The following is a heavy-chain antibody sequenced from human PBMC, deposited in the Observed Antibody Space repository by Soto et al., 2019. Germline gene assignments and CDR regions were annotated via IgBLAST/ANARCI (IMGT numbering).Heavy chain of an antibody. D-gene: IGHD3-9*01. CDR2: IYYSGST. J-gene: IGHJ3*02. V-gene: IGHV4-31*03. CDR1: GGSISSGGYY. Sequence: QVQLQESGPGLVKPSQTLSLTCTVSGGSISSGGYYWSWIRQHPGKGLEWIGYIYYSGSTYYNPSLKSRVTIAGDTSKNQFSLKLSSVTAADTAVYYCASGRRHYDILTGYRRDAFDIWGQGTMVTVSS. CDR3: ASGRRHYDILTGYRRDAFDI.